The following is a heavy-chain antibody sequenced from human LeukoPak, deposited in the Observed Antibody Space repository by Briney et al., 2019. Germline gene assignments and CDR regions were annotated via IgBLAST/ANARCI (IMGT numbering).Heavy chain of an antibody. V-gene: IGHV3-7*01. Sequence: SGGSLRLSCVASGITFRNYWMSWVRQAPGKGLEWVANINQESSKKYYADSVNGRFTISRDNAKSSLYLQMNSLRDEDTAVYYCARDPYSGSYGDYYYYYMDVWGKGTTVTMSS. D-gene: IGHD1-26*01. CDR2: INQESSKK. J-gene: IGHJ6*03. CDR1: GITFRNYW. CDR3: ARDPYSGSYGDYYYYYMDV.